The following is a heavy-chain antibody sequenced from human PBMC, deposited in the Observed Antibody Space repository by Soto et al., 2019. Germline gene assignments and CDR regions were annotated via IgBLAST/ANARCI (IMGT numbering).Heavy chain of an antibody. V-gene: IGHV4-59*05. CDR3: ARLGYYDILTGYYSLAFDI. D-gene: IGHD3-9*01. J-gene: IGHJ3*02. Sequence: SETLSLTCSFSGDSVTSYYLTWIRQSPEKGLEWIGSIYYSGSTYYNPSLKSRVTISVDTSKNQFSLKLSSVTAADTAVYYCARLGYYDILTGYYSLAFDIWGQGTMVTVSS. CDR2: IYYSGST. CDR1: GDSVTSYY.